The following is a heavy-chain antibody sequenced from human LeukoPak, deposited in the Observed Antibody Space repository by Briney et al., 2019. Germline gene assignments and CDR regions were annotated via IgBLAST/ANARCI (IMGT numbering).Heavy chain of an antibody. CDR2: IYYSGST. Sequence: SETLSLTCTVSGGSISSYYWGWIRQPPGKGLEWTGSIYYSGSTYYNPSLKSRVTISVDTSKNQFSLKLSSVTAADTAVYYCARQYDFWSGYFSGFDPWGQGTLVTVSS. CDR1: GGSISSYY. V-gene: IGHV4-39*01. CDR3: ARQYDFWSGYFSGFDP. J-gene: IGHJ5*02. D-gene: IGHD3-3*01.